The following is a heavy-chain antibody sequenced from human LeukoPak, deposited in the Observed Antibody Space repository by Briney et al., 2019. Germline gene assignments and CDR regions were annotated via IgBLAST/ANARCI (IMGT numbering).Heavy chain of an antibody. CDR3: ARGPKSIAARPGAFDI. J-gene: IGHJ3*02. Sequence: PGGSLRLSCAASGFTFSSYSINWVRQAPGRGLEWVSSISFGSGYIYYADSVQGRFTISRDNAKNSLYLQMNSLRAEDTAVYYCARGPKSIAARPGAFDIWGQGTMVTVSS. D-gene: IGHD6-6*01. CDR2: ISFGSGYI. V-gene: IGHV3-21*01. CDR1: GFTFSSYS.